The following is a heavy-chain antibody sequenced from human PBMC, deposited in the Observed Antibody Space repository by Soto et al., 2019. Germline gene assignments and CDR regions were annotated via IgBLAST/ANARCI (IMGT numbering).Heavy chain of an antibody. CDR3: ARDFMVTTGYFDY. V-gene: IGHV3-33*01. Sequence: QVQLVESGGGVVQPGRSLRLSCAASGFTFSSYGMHWVRQAPGKGLEWVAVIWYDGSNKYYADSVKGRFTISRDNSKNTLYLQMNSLRAEDTAVYYCARDFMVTTGYFDYWGQGTLVTVSS. J-gene: IGHJ4*02. CDR2: IWYDGSNK. CDR1: GFTFSSYG. D-gene: IGHD4-17*01.